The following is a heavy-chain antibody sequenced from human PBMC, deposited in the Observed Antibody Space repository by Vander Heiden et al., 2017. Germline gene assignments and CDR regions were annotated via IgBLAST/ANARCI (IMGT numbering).Heavy chain of an antibody. V-gene: IGHV3-9*01. CDR2: ISWNSGSI. CDR3: ASVYSSSWYLDL. CDR1: RSTFDDYA. D-gene: IGHD6-13*01. Sequence: EVQLVESGGGLVQPGRSLRLSCAVSRSTFDDYAMHWVRQAPGKGLEWVSGISWNSGSIGYADCVKGRFTISRDNAKNSLYLQMNSLRAEDTALYYCASVYSSSWYLDLWGQGTLVTVSS. J-gene: IGHJ4*02.